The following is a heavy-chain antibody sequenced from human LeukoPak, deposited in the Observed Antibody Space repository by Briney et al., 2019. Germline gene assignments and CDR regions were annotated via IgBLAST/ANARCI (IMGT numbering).Heavy chain of an antibody. Sequence: GGSLRLSCAASGFTFSSYWMHWVRQAPGKGLVWVSRINGDGSSTSYAESVKGRFTISRDNAKNTLYLQMNSLRAEDTAVYYCARMGFCSSISCYNHYWGPGTLITVSS. J-gene: IGHJ4*02. D-gene: IGHD2-2*02. CDR3: ARMGFCSSISCYNHY. V-gene: IGHV3-74*01. CDR1: GFTFSSYW. CDR2: INGDGSST.